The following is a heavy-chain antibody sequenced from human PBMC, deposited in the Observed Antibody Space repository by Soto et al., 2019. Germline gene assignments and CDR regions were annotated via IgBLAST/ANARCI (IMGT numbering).Heavy chain of an antibody. Sequence: SETLSLTCTVSGGSISSYYWSWIRQPPGKGLEWIGYIYYSGSTNYNPSLKSRVTISVDTSKNQFSLKLSSVTAADTAVYYCARRPTAPSKYGDYTYNWFDPWGQGNLVTVSS. J-gene: IGHJ5*02. CDR3: ARRPTAPSKYGDYTYNWFDP. CDR1: GGSISSYY. CDR2: IYYSGST. D-gene: IGHD4-17*01. V-gene: IGHV4-59*01.